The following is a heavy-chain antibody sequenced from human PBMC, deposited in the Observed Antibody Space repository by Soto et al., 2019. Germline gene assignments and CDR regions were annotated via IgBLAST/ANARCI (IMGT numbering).Heavy chain of an antibody. CDR1: GGSVTGFY. Sequence: SETLSLTXTVSGGSVTGFYWSWIRQPPGKGLEWIGYIFHSGSSNYNPSLKSRVTIPVDTSKSQISLRLTSVTAADTAVYYCARASGLGVAHIDYWGQGTLVTVSS. CDR3: ARASGLGVAHIDY. J-gene: IGHJ4*02. CDR2: IFHSGSS. V-gene: IGHV4-59*02. D-gene: IGHD6-19*01.